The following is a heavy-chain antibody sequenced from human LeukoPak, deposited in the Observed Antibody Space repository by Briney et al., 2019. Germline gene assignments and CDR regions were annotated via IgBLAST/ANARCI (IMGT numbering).Heavy chain of an antibody. D-gene: IGHD5/OR15-5a*01. Sequence: SKTLSLTCTVSGGSISSYYWNWIRQPAGKGVEWIGRLHSSGSTNYSPSLKSRVTLSLDTSKNQFSLNLSSVTAADTAVYYCARKSLRQNYFDYWGQGILVTVSS. CDR2: LHSSGST. CDR1: GGSISSYY. V-gene: IGHV4-4*07. CDR3: ARKSLRQNYFDY. J-gene: IGHJ4*01.